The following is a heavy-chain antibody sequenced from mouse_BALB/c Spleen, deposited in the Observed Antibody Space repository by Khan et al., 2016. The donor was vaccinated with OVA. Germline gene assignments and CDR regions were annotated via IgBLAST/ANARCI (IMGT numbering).Heavy chain of an antibody. CDR1: GFDFSRYW. D-gene: IGHD2-2*01. CDR3: SRGLRRYYYAMDY. CDR2: INPDSSTI. V-gene: IGHV4-1*02. J-gene: IGHJ4*01. Sequence: EVKLLESGGGLVQPGGSLKLSCAASGFDFSRYWMSWVRQAPGKGLEWIGEINPDSSTINYTPSLKDKFIISRDNANNTLYLQMSKVRPEDTALYYCSRGLRRYYYAMDYWGQGTSVTVSS.